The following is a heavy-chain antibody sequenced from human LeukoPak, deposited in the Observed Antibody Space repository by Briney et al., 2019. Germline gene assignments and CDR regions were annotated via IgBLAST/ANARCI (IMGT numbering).Heavy chain of an antibody. D-gene: IGHD6-13*01. J-gene: IGHJ6*02. CDR2: IWYAGSNK. CDR3: AREFCIAAAGSMLWYYYGMDV. CDR1: GFTFSSYG. V-gene: IGHV3-33*01. Sequence: GGSLRLSCAASGFTFSSYGMHWVRQAPGTGLEWVAVIWYAGSNKYYADSVKGRFTISRDNSKNTLYLQMNSPRAEDTAVYYCAREFCIAAAGSMLWYYYGMDVWGQGTTVTVSS.